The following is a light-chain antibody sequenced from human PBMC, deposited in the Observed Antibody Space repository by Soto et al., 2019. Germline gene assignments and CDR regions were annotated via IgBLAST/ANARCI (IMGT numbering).Light chain of an antibody. CDR2: DVT. Sequence: QSALTQPASVSGSPGQSITISCTGTSSDVGGYNYVSWYQQHPGKVPKLMIHDVTKRPSGVPDRFSASKSGNTASLTISGLQAEDEADYYCCSYAGRYTFVFGSGTKVTVL. CDR3: CSYAGRYTFV. J-gene: IGLJ1*01. V-gene: IGLV2-11*01. CDR1: SSDVGGYNY.